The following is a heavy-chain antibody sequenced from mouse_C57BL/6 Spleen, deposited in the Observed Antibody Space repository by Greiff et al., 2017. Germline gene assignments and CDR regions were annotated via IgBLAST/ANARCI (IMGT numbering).Heavy chain of an antibody. CDR2: IDPNSGGT. CDR3: ARGGDNDVRYALDY. CDR1: GYTFTSYW. V-gene: IGHV1-72*01. Sequence: QVQLQQPGAELVKPGASVKLSCKASGYTFTSYWMHWVKQRPGRGLEWIGRIDPNSGGTKYNEKFKGKATLTVDKPSSTAYMQLSSLTSEDSAVCYSARGGDNDVRYALDYWGQGTSVTVSS. J-gene: IGHJ4*01. D-gene: IGHD2-4*01.